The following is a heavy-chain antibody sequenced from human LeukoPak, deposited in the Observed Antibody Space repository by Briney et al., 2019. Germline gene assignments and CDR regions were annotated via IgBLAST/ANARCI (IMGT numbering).Heavy chain of an antibody. CDR3: ARAWAPERYSYGKIGIDY. CDR1: GGSISSGGYY. J-gene: IGHJ4*02. D-gene: IGHD5-18*01. CDR2: IYYSGST. Sequence: SQTLSLTCTVSGGSISSGGYYWSWIRQHPGKGLEWIGYIYYSGSTYYNPSLKSRVTISVDTSKNQFSLKLSSVTAADTAVYYCARAWAPERYSYGKIGIDYWGQGTLVTVSS. V-gene: IGHV4-31*03.